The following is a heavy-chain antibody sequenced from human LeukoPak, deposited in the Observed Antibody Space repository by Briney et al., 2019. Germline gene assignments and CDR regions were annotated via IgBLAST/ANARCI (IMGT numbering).Heavy chain of an antibody. D-gene: IGHD6-19*01. CDR1: GFTFSSYA. V-gene: IGHV3-23*01. CDR3: ARRSGIAVAGAFDY. J-gene: IGHJ4*02. Sequence: TGGSLRLSCAASGFTFSSYAMSWVRQAPGKGLEWVSAISGSGDSTYYADSVKGRFTISRDNSKNTLHLQMNSLRAEDTAVYYCARRSGIAVAGAFDYWGQGTLVTVSS. CDR2: ISGSGDST.